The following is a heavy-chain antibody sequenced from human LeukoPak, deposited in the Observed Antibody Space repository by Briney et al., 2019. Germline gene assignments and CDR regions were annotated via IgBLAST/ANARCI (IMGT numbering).Heavy chain of an antibody. J-gene: IGHJ4*02. CDR2: IYHSGST. D-gene: IGHD3-3*01. V-gene: IGHV4-38-2*02. CDR1: GYSISSGYY. CDR3: ARVWFLEWVYFDY. Sequence: PSETLSLTCTVSGYSISSGYYWGWIRQPPGNGLEWIGSIYHSGSTYYNPSLKSRVTISVDTSKNQFSLKLSSVTAADTAVYYCARVWFLEWVYFDYWGQGTLVTVSS.